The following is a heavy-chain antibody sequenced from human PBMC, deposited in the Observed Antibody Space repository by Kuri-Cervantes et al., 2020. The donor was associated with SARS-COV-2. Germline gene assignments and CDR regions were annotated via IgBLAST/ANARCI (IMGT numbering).Heavy chain of an antibody. J-gene: IGHJ4*02. CDR2: ISSSGTYT. CDR3: AKDIIAAAGMTIDY. D-gene: IGHD6-13*01. Sequence: GGSLRLSCAASGFTFSDYYMSWIRQAPGKGLEWLSYISSSGTYTNYADSVKGRFTISRDNAKNSLYLQMNSLRAEDTALYYCAKDIIAAAGMTIDYWGQGALVTVSS. CDR1: GFTFSDYY. V-gene: IGHV3-11*05.